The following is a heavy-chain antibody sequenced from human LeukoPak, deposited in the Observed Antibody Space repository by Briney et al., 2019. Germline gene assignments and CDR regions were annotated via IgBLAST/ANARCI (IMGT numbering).Heavy chain of an antibody. V-gene: IGHV3-73*01. CDR3: TRHIDRYCSGAGCYLYYYYGMDV. J-gene: IGHJ6*02. D-gene: IGHD2-15*01. Sequence: GGSLRLSCAASGFTFSDYYMSWIRQASGKGLEWVGRIRSKANSYVTAYAASVNGRFTISRDDSQNTAYLQMISLQTEDTAVYYCTRHIDRYCSGAGCYLYYYYGMDVWGQGTTVTVAS. CDR2: IRSKANSYVT. CDR1: GFTFSDYY.